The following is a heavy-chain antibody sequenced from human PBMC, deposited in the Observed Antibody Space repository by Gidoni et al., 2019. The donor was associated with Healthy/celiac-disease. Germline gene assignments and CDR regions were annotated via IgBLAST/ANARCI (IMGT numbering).Heavy chain of an antibody. V-gene: IGHV3-21*01. Sequence: EVQLVESGGGLVKPGGSLRLSCAASGFTFSSYSMNWVRQAPGKGLEWVSSSSSSSSYIYYADSVKCRFTISRDNAKNSLYLQMNSLRAEDTAVYYCARDLYYYDSSGYYYVPYFDYWGQGTLVTVSS. J-gene: IGHJ4*02. D-gene: IGHD3-22*01. CDR2: SSSSSSYI. CDR3: ARDLYYYDSSGYYYVPYFDY. CDR1: GFTFSSYS.